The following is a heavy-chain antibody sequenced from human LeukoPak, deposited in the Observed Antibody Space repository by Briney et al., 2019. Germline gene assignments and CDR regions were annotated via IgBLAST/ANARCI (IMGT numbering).Heavy chain of an antibody. CDR3: ARVTGGWIQLWCDY. CDR1: GFTFSSYE. D-gene: IGHD5-18*01. Sequence: PGGSLRLSCAASGFTFSSYEMNWVRQAPGKGLERVSYISSSGSTIYYADSVKGRFTISRDNAKNSLYLQMNSLRAEDTAVYYCARVTGGWIQLWCDYWGQGTLVTVSS. CDR2: ISSSGSTI. V-gene: IGHV3-48*03. J-gene: IGHJ4*02.